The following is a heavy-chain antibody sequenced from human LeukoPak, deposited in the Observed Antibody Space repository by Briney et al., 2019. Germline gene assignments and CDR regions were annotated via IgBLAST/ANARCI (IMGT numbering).Heavy chain of an antibody. Sequence: PGGSLRLSCAASGFTFSSYGMHWVRQAPGKGLEWVAVIWYDGSNKYYADSVKGRFTISRDNSKNTLYLQMNSLRAEDTAVYYCARSHRSYYDSREIDYWGQGTLVTVSS. CDR2: IWYDGSNK. J-gene: IGHJ4*02. CDR3: ARSHRSYYDSREIDY. D-gene: IGHD3-22*01. V-gene: IGHV3-33*01. CDR1: GFTFSSYG.